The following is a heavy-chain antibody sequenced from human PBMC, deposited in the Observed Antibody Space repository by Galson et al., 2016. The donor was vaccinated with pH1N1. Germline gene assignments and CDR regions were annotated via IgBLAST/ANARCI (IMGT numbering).Heavy chain of an antibody. Sequence: SVKVSCKASGGTFSSYAISWVRQAPGHGLEWMGGIIPILGITNEAQTFQGRFTVTADKSTSTAYMELSSLRSEDTAVYYCARDKTVVMTAIYYYGLNVWGQGTTVTVSS. V-gene: IGHV1-69*10. CDR1: GGTFSSYA. CDR3: ARDKTVVMTAIYYYGLNV. D-gene: IGHD2-21*02. J-gene: IGHJ6*02. CDR2: IIPILGIT.